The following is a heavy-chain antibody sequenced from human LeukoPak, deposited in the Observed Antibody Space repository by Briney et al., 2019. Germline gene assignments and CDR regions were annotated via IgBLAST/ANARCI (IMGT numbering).Heavy chain of an antibody. CDR2: ISAYNGNT. CDR3: ARDKGPGPTNWFDP. CDR1: GYTFTSYG. J-gene: IGHJ5*02. Sequence: ASVKVSCKASGYTFTSYGVSWVRQAPGQGLEWMGWISAYNGNTNYAQKLQGRVTMTTDTSTSTAYMELRSLRSDDTAVYYCARDKGPGPTNWFDPWGQGTLVTVSS. V-gene: IGHV1-18*01.